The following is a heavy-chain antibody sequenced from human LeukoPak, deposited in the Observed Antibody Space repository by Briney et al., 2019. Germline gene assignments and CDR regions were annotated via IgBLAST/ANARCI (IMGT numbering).Heavy chain of an antibody. CDR1: GFTFSSYG. V-gene: IGHV3-30*02. Sequence: PGGSLRLACAASGFTFSSYGMHWVRQAPGKGLEWVAFIRYDGSNKYYADSVKGRFTISRDNSKNTLYLQMNSLRAEDTAVYYCAKRGIFGDYGDLPRHWGQGTLVTVSS. J-gene: IGHJ4*02. CDR3: AKRGIFGDYGDLPRH. CDR2: IRYDGSNK. D-gene: IGHD4-17*01.